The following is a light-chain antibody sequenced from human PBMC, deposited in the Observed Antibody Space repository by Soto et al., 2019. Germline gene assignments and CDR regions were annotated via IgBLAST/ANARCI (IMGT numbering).Light chain of an antibody. Sequence: QSVLTQPPSASGTPGQRVTISCSGSSSNIGSNTVNWYQQLPGTAPKLLIYSNNQRPSGVPDRFSGSKSGTSASLAISGLQSEDEADYYCSSYAGSNNFIVFGPGTKLTVL. V-gene: IGLV1-44*01. CDR2: SNN. J-gene: IGLJ1*01. CDR1: SSNIGSNT. CDR3: SSYAGSNNFIV.